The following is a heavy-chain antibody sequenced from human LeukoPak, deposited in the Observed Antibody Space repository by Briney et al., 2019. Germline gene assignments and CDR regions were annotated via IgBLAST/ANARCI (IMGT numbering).Heavy chain of an antibody. J-gene: IGHJ4*02. CDR2: IYYGGST. Sequence: PSETLSLTCTVSGGSISSYYWIWIRQPPGKGLEWIGYIYYGGSTNYNPSLKSRVTISVDTSKNQFSLKLSSVTAADTAVYYCARAGLYYYDSSGYSHLPYYFDYWGQGTLVTVSS. D-gene: IGHD3-22*01. CDR3: ARAGLYYYDSSGYSHLPYYFDY. CDR1: GGSISSYY. V-gene: IGHV4-59*12.